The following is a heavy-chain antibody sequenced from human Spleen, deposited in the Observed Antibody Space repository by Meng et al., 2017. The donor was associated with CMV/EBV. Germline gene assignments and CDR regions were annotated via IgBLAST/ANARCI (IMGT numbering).Heavy chain of an antibody. Sequence: SISSGGYYWSWIRQHPGKGLEWIGYIYYSGSTYYNPSLKSRVTISVDTSKNQFSPKLSSVTAADTAVYYCARDAQAARPGGRVDWFDPWGQGTLVTVSS. J-gene: IGHJ5*02. CDR2: IYYSGST. CDR3: ARDAQAARPGGRVDWFDP. CDR1: SISSGGYY. V-gene: IGHV4-31*02. D-gene: IGHD6-6*01.